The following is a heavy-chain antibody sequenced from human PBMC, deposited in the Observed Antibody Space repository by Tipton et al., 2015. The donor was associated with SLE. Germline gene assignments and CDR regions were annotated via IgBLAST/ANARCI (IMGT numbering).Heavy chain of an antibody. D-gene: IGHD6-19*01. CDR1: GFTFSSYA. CDR2: IWNEGRDK. Sequence: RLSCAASGFTFSSYAMHWVRQAPGKGLEWVAVIWNEGRDKLYADSVKGRFTISRDSSKNTLHLQMHSLTGDDAAMYYCVYSNGWYFYWGQGTPVTVSS. J-gene: IGHJ4*02. V-gene: IGHV3-30*04. CDR3: VYSNGWYFY.